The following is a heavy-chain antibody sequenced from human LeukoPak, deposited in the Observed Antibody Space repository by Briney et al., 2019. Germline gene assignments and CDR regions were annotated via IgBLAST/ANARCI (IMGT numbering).Heavy chain of an antibody. V-gene: IGHV3-30-3*01. D-gene: IGHD3-22*01. CDR2: ISYDGSNK. CDR1: GFTFSSYA. J-gene: IGHJ4*02. CDR3: AREPRYYDSSGYSDY. Sequence: GGSLRLSCAASGFTFSSYAMHWVRQAPGKGLEWVAVISYDGSNKYYADSVKGRFTISRDNSKNTLYLQMNSLRAEDTAVYYCAREPRYYDSSGYSDYWGQGTLVTVSS.